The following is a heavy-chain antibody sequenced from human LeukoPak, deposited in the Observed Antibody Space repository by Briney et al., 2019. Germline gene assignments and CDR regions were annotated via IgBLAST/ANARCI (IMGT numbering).Heavy chain of an antibody. D-gene: IGHD2-2*01. CDR2: INTDTRIP. J-gene: IGHJ4*02. CDR3: ARGRRYCSSTTCYGMYYSDY. V-gene: IGHV7-4-1*01. Sequence: ASVKVSCKASGYTFTRYGMSWVRQAPGQGLEWMGWINTDTRIPTYAQDFTGRFVFSLDTSVSTAFLQIYSLKADDTAVYYCARGRRYCSSTTCYGMYYSDYWGQGTLVTVSS. CDR1: GYTFTRYG.